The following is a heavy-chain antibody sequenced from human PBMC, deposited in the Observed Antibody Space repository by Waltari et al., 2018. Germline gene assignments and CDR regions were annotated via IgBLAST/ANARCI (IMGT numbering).Heavy chain of an antibody. CDR1: GFTFNHYA. J-gene: IGHJ6*02. V-gene: IGHV3-30*14. CDR2: VSYDGNNK. CDR3: ARTPLPSRDHGMDV. Sequence: QGQLVESGGGVVQPGRALRLACVASGFTFNHYALAWVRQAPGKGLEWVALVSYDGNNKHYADSVKGRFTISRDNSKSTLYLQVNSLRADDTAVYYCARTPLPSRDHGMDVWGQGTTVTVSS.